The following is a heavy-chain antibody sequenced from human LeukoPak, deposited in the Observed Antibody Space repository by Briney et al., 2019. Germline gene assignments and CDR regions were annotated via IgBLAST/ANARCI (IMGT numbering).Heavy chain of an antibody. CDR2: MNPNSGNT. D-gene: IGHD3-16*01. CDR3: ARGYATRGRDSSVGFDY. J-gene: IGHJ4*02. CDR1: GYTFTSYD. V-gene: IGHV1-8*01. Sequence: ASVKVSCKASGYTFTSYDINWVRQATGQGLEWMGWMNPNSGNTGYAQKFQGRVTMTRNTSISTAYMELSSLRAEDTAVYFCARGYATRGRDSSVGFDYWGQGALVTVSS.